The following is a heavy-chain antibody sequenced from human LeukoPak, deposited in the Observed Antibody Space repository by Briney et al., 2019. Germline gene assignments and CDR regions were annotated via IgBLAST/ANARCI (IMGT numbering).Heavy chain of an antibody. CDR1: GFTFSSYA. CDR2: ISYDGSNK. V-gene: IGHV3-30-3*01. Sequence: GGSLRLSCAASGFTFSSYAMHWVRQAPGKGLEWVAVISYDGSNKYYADSVKGRFTISRDNAKNSLYLQMNSLRAEDTAFYYCAKDAHTHYDHPDYWGQGTLVTVSS. D-gene: IGHD3-22*01. CDR3: AKDAHTHYDHPDY. J-gene: IGHJ4*02.